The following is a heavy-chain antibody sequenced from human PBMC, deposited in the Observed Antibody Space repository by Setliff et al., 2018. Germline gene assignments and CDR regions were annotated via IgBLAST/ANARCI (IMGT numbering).Heavy chain of an antibody. D-gene: IGHD2-21*02. J-gene: IGHJ1*01. CDR2: IRHDESDI. V-gene: IGHV3-30*02. Sequence: LRLSCAASGFAFRGFAMHWVRQAPGKGLEWVAFIRHDESDIYYTNSVKGRFTVSRDNSKNTLYLQMNILRPEDTALYYCVRDSSADYYDNDYFKYWGQGALVTVSS. CDR3: VRDSSADYYDNDYFKY. CDR1: GFAFRGFA.